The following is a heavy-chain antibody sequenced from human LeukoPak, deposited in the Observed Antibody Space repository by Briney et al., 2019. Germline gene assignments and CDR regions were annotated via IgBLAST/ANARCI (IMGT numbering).Heavy chain of an antibody. CDR2: ISPYNGNT. CDR1: GYTFTTYG. J-gene: IGHJ4*02. CDR3: ARVYCIGTSCHPATH. D-gene: IGHD2-2*01. V-gene: IGHV1-18*01. Sequence: ASVKVSCKASGYTFTTYGISWVRQAPGQGLEGMGWISPYNGNTNYSQNLQGRVTMTTDTSTSTAYMELRSLRSDDTAVYYCARVYCIGTSCHPATHWGQGTLVTVSS.